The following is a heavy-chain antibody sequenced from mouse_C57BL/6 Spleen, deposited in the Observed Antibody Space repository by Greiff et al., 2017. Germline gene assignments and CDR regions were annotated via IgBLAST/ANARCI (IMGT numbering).Heavy chain of an antibody. V-gene: IGHV5-6*02. D-gene: IGHD1-1*01. J-gene: IGHJ4*01. CDR2: ISSGGSYT. CDR3: ARFYYGSSYYYAMDY. Sequence: DVMLVESGGDLVKPGGSLKLSCAASGFTFSSYGMSWVRQTPDKRLEWVATISSGGSYTYYPDSVKGRFTISRHNAKNTLYLQMSSLKSEDTAMYYCARFYYGSSYYYAMDYWGQGTSVTVSS. CDR1: GFTFSSYG.